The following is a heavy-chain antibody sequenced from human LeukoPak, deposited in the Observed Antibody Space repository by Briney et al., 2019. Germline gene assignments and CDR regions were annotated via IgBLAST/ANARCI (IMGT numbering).Heavy chain of an antibody. J-gene: IGHJ4*02. CDR2: ISAYNGNT. V-gene: IGHV1-18*01. CDR1: GYTFTSYG. CDR3: ARLRGVPWSGSSQPYYFDY. D-gene: IGHD1-26*01. Sequence: ASVKVSCKASGYTFTSYGISWVRQAPGQGLEWMGWISAYNGNTNYAQKFQGRVTMTRNTSISTAYMELSSLRSEDTAVYYCARLRGVPWSGSSQPYYFDYWGQGTLVTVSS.